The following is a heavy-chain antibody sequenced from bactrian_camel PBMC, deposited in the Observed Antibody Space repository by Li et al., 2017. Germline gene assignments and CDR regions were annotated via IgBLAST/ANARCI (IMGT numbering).Heavy chain of an antibody. CDR3: AAARTLTGLPGPLTPSQYGS. D-gene: IGHD5*01. J-gene: IGHJ4*01. Sequence: HVQLVESGGGSVQSGGSVTLSCVVSGYPHRNLCVGWYRRNIEASSMEREGVAAIRRYSGTTFYADSVKGRFTISQDNAKTTLYLQMNSLKPEDTAVYYCAAARTLTGLPGPLTPSQYGSWGQGTQVTVS. CDR2: IRRYSGTT. CDR1: GYPHRNLC. V-gene: IGHV3S55*01.